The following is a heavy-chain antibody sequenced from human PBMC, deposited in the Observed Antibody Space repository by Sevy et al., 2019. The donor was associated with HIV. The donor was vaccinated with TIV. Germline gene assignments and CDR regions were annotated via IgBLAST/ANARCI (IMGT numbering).Heavy chain of an antibody. CDR3: ARGYNRNINFHY. CDR2: ISPYNGKT. J-gene: IGHJ4*02. CDR1: GYTFTSYG. V-gene: IGHV1-18*01. D-gene: IGHD1-1*01. Sequence: ASVKVSCKASGYTFTSYGISWVRQAPGQGLEWMGWISPYNGKTNYAQKLQGRVTMTTDTSTSTAYMEVRSLRSDDTAVYYCARGYNRNINFHYWGQGTLVTVSS.